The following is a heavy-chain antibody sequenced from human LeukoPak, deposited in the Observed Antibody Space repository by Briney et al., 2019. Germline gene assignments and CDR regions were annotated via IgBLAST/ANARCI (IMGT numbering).Heavy chain of an antibody. V-gene: IGHV4-30-2*02. CDR2: IYHSGST. CDR3: ARTDDAFHI. D-gene: IGHD3/OR15-3a*01. CDR1: GGSISSGGYY. J-gene: IGHJ3*02. Sequence: SETLSLTCTVSGGSISSGGYYWSWIRQPPGKGLEWIGYIYHSGSTYYNPSLKSRVTISVDTSKNQFSLKLSSVTAADTAMYYCARTDDAFHIWGHGTTVTVSS.